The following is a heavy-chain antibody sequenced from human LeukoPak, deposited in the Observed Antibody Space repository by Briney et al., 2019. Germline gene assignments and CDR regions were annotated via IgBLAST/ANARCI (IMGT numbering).Heavy chain of an antibody. J-gene: IGHJ4*02. CDR2: IIPIFGTA. V-gene: IGHV1-69*05. CDR3: ARGSGSYTFDY. D-gene: IGHD1-26*01. CDR1: GGTFSSCA. Sequence: EASVKVSCKASGGTFSSCAISWVRQAPGQGLEWMGGIIPIFGTANYAQKFQGRVTITTDESTSTAYMELSSLRSEDTAVYYCARGSGSYTFDYWGQGTLVTVSS.